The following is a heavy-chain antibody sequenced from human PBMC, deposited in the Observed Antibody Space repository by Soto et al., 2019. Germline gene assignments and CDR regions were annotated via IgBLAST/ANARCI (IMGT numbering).Heavy chain of an antibody. CDR3: ATRVPNFIVVVPAASHFRPGFDY. V-gene: IGHV4-4*02. J-gene: IGHJ4*02. CDR1: GGSISSSNW. D-gene: IGHD2-2*01. Sequence: QVQLQESGPGLVKPSGTLSLTCAVSGGSISSSNWWSWVRQPPGKGLEWIGEIYHSGSTNYNPSLKSRVTISVDKSKNQFSLKLSSVTAADTAVYYCATRVPNFIVVVPAASHFRPGFDYWGQGTLFTVSS. CDR2: IYHSGST.